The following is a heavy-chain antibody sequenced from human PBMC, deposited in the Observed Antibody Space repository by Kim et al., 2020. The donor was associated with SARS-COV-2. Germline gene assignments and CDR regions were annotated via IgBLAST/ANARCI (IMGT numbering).Heavy chain of an antibody. J-gene: IGHJ6*02. Sequence: GGSLRLSCAASGFTFSSYWMSWVRQAPGKGLEWVANIKQDGSEKYYVDSVKGRFTISRDNAKNSLYLQMNSLRAEDTAVYYCARDPPGGSGYYYYGMDVWGQGTTVTVSS. D-gene: IGHD3-10*01. CDR2: IKQDGSEK. V-gene: IGHV3-7*03. CDR3: ARDPPGGSGYYYYGMDV. CDR1: GFTFSSYW.